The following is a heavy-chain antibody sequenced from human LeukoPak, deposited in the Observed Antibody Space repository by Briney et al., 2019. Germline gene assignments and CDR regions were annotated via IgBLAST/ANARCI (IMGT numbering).Heavy chain of an antibody. CDR1: GGTFSTYA. V-gene: IGHV1-69*13. Sequence: SVTVSCMASGGTFSTYAISWVRQAPGQGLEWMGGIIPMFGTADYAQKFQGRVTITADESTSTVYMELSSLRSEDTAVYYCARGRWVNTVTDWFDPWGQGSLVTVSS. J-gene: IGHJ5*02. CDR2: IIPMFGTA. D-gene: IGHD4-17*01. CDR3: ARGRWVNTVTDWFDP.